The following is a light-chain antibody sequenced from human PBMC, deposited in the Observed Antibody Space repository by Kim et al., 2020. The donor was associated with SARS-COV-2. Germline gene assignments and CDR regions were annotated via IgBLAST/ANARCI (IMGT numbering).Light chain of an antibody. CDR1: QGNSSN. V-gene: IGKV1-27*01. Sequence: ASGGGRVTITCRASQGNSSNVAWYQQKPGDVPKLLIYDASALLSGVPSRFSGSGSGTDFTLTISSLQPEDVATYYCQKYNGAPWTFGQGTKVDIK. CDR3: QKYNGAPWT. J-gene: IGKJ1*01. CDR2: DAS.